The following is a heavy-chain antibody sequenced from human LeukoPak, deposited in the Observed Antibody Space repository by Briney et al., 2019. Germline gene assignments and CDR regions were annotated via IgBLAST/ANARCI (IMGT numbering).Heavy chain of an antibody. Sequence: RPGGSLRLSCAASGFTFSTYAMSWVRQAPGKGLEWVSGISGSGGSTYYADSVKGRFTISRDNSKNTLYLQMNSLRAEDTAVYYCAKDRGGWYERNYFDYWGQGTLVTVSS. D-gene: IGHD6-19*01. V-gene: IGHV3-23*01. CDR3: AKDRGGWYERNYFDY. J-gene: IGHJ4*02. CDR1: GFTFSTYA. CDR2: ISGSGGST.